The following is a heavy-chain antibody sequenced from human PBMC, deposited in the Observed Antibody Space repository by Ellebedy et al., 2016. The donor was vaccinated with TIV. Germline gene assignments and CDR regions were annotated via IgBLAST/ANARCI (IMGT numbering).Heavy chain of an antibody. V-gene: IGHV4-4*02. CDR3: ARALNYYDSSGYYPKSFDY. CDR2: IYHSGST. Sequence: SETLSLTCAVSGGSISSSNWWSCVRQPPGKGLEWIGEIYHSGSTNYNPSLKSRVTISVDTSKNQFSLKLSSVTAAEPAVYYCARALNYYDSSGYYPKSFDYWGQGTLVTVSS. J-gene: IGHJ4*02. D-gene: IGHD3-22*01. CDR1: GGSISSSNW.